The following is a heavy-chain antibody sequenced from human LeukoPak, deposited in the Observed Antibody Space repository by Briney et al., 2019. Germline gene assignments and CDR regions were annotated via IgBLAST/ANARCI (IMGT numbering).Heavy chain of an antibody. Sequence: GGSLRLSCAVSGFNFDDYAMHWVRQAPGRGLEWVSGINWKTGNGIYADSVKGRFTISRDNAKNSLYLQMSSLRAEDTALYYCTRRAARWQFDLWGRGTLLTVSS. CDR3: TRRAARWQFDL. CDR1: GFNFDDYA. CDR2: INWKTGNG. V-gene: IGHV3-9*01. J-gene: IGHJ2*01. D-gene: IGHD5-24*01.